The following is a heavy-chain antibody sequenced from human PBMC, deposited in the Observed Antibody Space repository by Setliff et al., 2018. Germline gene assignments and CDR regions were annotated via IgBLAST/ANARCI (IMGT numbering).Heavy chain of an antibody. CDR1: GYTFTSYG. CDR2: ISAYNGNT. CDR3: ARADKIGMVNPETGV. V-gene: IGHV1-18*01. D-gene: IGHD5-18*01. Sequence: ASVKVSCKASGYTFTSYGISWVRQAPGQGLEWMGWISAYNGNTHYAQKLQGRVTMTTDTSTSTAYMELRSLRSDDTAVYYCARADKIGMVNPETGVWGQGTTVTVSS. J-gene: IGHJ6*02.